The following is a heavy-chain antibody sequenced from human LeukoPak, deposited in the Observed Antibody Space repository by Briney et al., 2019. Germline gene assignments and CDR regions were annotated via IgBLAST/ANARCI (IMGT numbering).Heavy chain of an antibody. D-gene: IGHD4-11*01. CDR1: GFAFSSYG. CDR3: AKGLQTNYYYYHAMDV. Sequence: GRSLRLSCAASGFAFSSYGMHWARQAPGKGLEWLAVISYDGTNKDYADSVKGRFTISRDNSKNTLYLQVNSLRAEDTAVYYCAKGLQTNYYYYHAMDVWGQGTTVTVSS. V-gene: IGHV3-30*18. J-gene: IGHJ6*02. CDR2: ISYDGTNK.